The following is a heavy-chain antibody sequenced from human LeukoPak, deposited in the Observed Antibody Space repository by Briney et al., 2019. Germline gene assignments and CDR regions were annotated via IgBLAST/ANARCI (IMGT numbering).Heavy chain of an antibody. V-gene: IGHV4-59*01. CDR3: ARVAPTRGFASSGYYPLDY. CDR1: GGSINGYY. CDR2: FYLRGST. D-gene: IGHD3-22*01. Sequence: AETLSLTCTVSGGSINGYYWSWIRQPPGKGLEWIGYFYLRGSTKYNPSLNSRVTITIDTSKNQFSLRLTPVTAADTAVYYCARVAPTRGFASSGYYPLDYWGQGSLVNVS. J-gene: IGHJ4*02.